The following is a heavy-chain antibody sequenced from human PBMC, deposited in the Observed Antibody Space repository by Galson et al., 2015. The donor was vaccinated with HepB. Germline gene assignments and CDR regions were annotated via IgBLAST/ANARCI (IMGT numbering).Heavy chain of an antibody. CDR1: GFTFSSYA. CDR2: ISGSGGST. CDR3: AKAVINVDIVATNPYCSGGSCYSPFFDY. J-gene: IGHJ4*02. V-gene: IGHV3-23*01. Sequence: SLRLSCAASGFTFSSYAMSWVRQAPGKGLEWVSAISGSGGSTYYADSVKGRFTISRDNSKNTLYLQMNSLRAEDTAVYYCAKAVINVDIVATNPYCSGGSCYSPFFDYWGQGTLVTVSS. D-gene: IGHD2-15*01.